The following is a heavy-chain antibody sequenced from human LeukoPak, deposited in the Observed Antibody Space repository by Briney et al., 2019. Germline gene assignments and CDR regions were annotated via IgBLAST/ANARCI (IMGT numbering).Heavy chain of an antibody. V-gene: IGHV3-49*04. CDR2: IRSKTYGGTT. CDR3: TKGDSSGWYPVDY. CDR1: GFTFRDAW. Sequence: GGSLRLSCAASGFTFRDAWMTWVRQAPGTGLEWVGFIRSKTYGGTTEYAASVKGRFTISRDDSKSIAYLQMNSLKTEDTALYYCTKGDSSGWYPVDYWGQGTLVTVSS. D-gene: IGHD6-19*01. J-gene: IGHJ4*02.